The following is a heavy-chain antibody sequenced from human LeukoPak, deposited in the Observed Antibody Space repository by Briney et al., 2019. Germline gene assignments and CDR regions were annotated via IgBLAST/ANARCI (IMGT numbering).Heavy chain of an antibody. Sequence: GGSLRLSCAASGFTFSSYSMNWVRQAPGKGLEWVSYISSSSSYIYYADSVKGRFTISRDNAKNSLYLQMNSLRAEDTAVYYCARGYDILTGYSYWGQGTLVTVSS. CDR1: GFTFSSYS. V-gene: IGHV3-21*01. CDR2: ISSSSSYI. D-gene: IGHD3-9*01. CDR3: ARGYDILTGYSY. J-gene: IGHJ4*02.